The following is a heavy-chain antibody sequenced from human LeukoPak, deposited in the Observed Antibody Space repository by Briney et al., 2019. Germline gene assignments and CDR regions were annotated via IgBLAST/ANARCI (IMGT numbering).Heavy chain of an antibody. CDR2: ISFEGNTK. D-gene: IGHD2-8*01. CDR3: ARDRYWLEYCINGVCRDTFDI. CDR1: GFTFSSYW. Sequence: GGSLRLSCAASGFTFSSYWMSWVRQAPGRGLEWVAVISFEGNTKYYADSVRGRFTISRDNSKNTLYLQVDSLKTEDTAVYYCARDRYWLEYCINGVCRDTFDIWGQGTMVTVSS. V-gene: IGHV3-30-3*01. J-gene: IGHJ3*02.